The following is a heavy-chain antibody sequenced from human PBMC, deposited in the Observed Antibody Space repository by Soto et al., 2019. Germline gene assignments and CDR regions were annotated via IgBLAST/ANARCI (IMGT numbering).Heavy chain of an antibody. CDR2: INPNSGAT. Sequence: QVQLVQSGAEVKKPGASVKVSCKASGYTFTDYYIHWVRQAPGQGLEWMGWINPNSGATQYSQKFQGWVTMTRDTSISTAYMELSRLRSDDTAIYYCARVGSASVPDAFDIWGQGTMVTVSS. CDR1: GYTFTDYY. D-gene: IGHD2-15*01. CDR3: ARVGSASVPDAFDI. J-gene: IGHJ3*02. V-gene: IGHV1-2*04.